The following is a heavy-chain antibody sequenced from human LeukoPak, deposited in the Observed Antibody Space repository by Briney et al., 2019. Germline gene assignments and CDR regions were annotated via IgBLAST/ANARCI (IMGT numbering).Heavy chain of an antibody. Sequence: PSETLSLTCTVSGDSISGSYYYWGWIRQPPGKELEWIGSIYYSGTTYYNPSLKSRVTISIDTSKNQFPLKMSSVTAADTATYYCARPNRSGTYDFWGQGTLVTVSS. CDR2: IYYSGTT. D-gene: IGHD3-10*01. CDR3: ARPNRSGTYDF. V-gene: IGHV4-39*01. J-gene: IGHJ4*02. CDR1: GDSISGSYYY.